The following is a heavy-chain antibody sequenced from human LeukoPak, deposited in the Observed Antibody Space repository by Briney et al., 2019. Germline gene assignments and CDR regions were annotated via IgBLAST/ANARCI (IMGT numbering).Heavy chain of an antibody. CDR1: GGSISSYY. J-gene: IGHJ5*02. D-gene: IGHD3-10*01. Sequence: SETLSLTCTVSGGSISSYYWSWIRQPPGKGLEWIGYIYYSGSTNYNPSLKSRVTISVDTSKNQFSLKLSSVTAADTAVYYCARVSSVRGVTVGNWFDPWGQGTLVTVSS. CDR2: IYYSGST. V-gene: IGHV4-59*01. CDR3: ARVSSVRGVTVGNWFDP.